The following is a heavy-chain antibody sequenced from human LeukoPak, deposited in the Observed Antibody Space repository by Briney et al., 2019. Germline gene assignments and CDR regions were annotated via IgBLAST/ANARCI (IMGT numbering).Heavy chain of an antibody. CDR2: INTNTGNP. Sequence: ASVKVSCKASGYTFTSYAMNWVRQAPGQGLEWMGWINTNTGNPTYAQGFTGRFVFSLDTSVSTAYLQISSLKAEDTAVYYCARAERKKITFGGVIVSWGQGTLVTVSS. CDR1: GYTFTSYA. D-gene: IGHD3-16*02. J-gene: IGHJ4*02. V-gene: IGHV7-4-1*02. CDR3: ARAERKKITFGGVIVS.